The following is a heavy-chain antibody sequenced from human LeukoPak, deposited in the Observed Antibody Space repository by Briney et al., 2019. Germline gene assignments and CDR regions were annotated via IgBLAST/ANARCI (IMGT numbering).Heavy chain of an antibody. J-gene: IGHJ1*01. CDR3: ARLAAVPG. CDR1: GYTFTDYY. V-gene: IGHV1-2*02. Sequence: ASVKVSCKASGYTFTDYYLHWVRQAPGQGLEWMGWIHPNSGGTNYAQQFQGRVAMTRDTSISTAYMELSSLRSHDTAVYYCARLAAVPGWGQGTLVTVSS. CDR2: IHPNSGGT. D-gene: IGHD6-19*01.